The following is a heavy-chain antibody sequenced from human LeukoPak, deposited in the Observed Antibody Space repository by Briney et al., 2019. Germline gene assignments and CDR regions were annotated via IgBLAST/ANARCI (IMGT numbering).Heavy chain of an antibody. V-gene: IGHV1-18*01. J-gene: IGHJ6*03. CDR2: ISTYNGNT. CDR3: ARLIAAAGFYYYYYMDV. D-gene: IGHD6-13*01. CDR1: GYTFTNYG. Sequence: ASAKVSCKASGYTFTNYGISWVRQAPGQGLEWMGWISTYNGNTNYAQKLQGRVTMTTDTSTNTGYMELRSLRSDDTAVYYCARLIAAAGFYYYYYMDVWGKGTTVTVSS.